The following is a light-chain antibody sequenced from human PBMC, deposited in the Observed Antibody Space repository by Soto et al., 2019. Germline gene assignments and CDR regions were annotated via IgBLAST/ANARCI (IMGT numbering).Light chain of an antibody. CDR3: QQYNTFSPYT. CDR1: QSVSDW. CDR2: KAS. Sequence: DIQMTQSPSTLSASVGDRVTLTCRASQSVSDWLAWYQQKPGKAPKVLIYKASNLESGVPSRFSGSGSGTEFTLTISSLQPDDSATDYCQQYNTFSPYTFGQGTKLEIK. V-gene: IGKV1-5*03. J-gene: IGKJ2*01.